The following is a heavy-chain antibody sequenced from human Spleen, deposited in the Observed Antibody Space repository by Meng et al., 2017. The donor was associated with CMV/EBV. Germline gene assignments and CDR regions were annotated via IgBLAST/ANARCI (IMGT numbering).Heavy chain of an antibody. CDR3: ARRDDYSNYYGMDV. J-gene: IGHJ6*02. Sequence: GGSLRLSCTASRFKFGDYAMNWVRQAPGKGLEWVGFIRSNAYGGTTEYAASVKGRFTISRDDSKSIAYLQMNSLKSEDTAMYYCARRDDYSNYYGMDVWGQGTTVTVSS. CDR1: RFKFGDYA. CDR2: IRSNAYGGTT. V-gene: IGHV3-49*04. D-gene: IGHD4-11*01.